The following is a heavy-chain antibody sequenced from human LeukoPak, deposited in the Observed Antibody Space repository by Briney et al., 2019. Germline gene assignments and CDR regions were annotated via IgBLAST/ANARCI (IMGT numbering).Heavy chain of an antibody. Sequence: GASVKVSCKASDYTFTSYGINWVRQAPGQGLEWMGWISAYSGNTNYAQNLQGRVTMTTDTSTSTAYMELRSLRSDDTAVYYCARDFLPTRIVVVAAPYPFDPWGQGTLVTVSS. CDR1: DYTFTSYG. V-gene: IGHV1-18*01. J-gene: IGHJ5*02. CDR3: ARDFLPTRIVVVAAPYPFDP. D-gene: IGHD2-15*01. CDR2: ISAYSGNT.